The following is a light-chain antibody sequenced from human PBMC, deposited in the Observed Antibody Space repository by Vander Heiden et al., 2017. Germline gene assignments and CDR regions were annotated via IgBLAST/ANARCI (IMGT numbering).Light chain of an antibody. Sequence: DIQMTQSPSTLSASVGDRVTITCRASQSISSWLAWYQQKPGKAPKLLIYKASSLESGVPSRFSGSGSGTEFTLTISSLQPDDFATYYCQQYISYFGQGTKLEIK. CDR2: KAS. CDR1: QSISSW. CDR3: QQYISY. V-gene: IGKV1-5*03. J-gene: IGKJ2*01.